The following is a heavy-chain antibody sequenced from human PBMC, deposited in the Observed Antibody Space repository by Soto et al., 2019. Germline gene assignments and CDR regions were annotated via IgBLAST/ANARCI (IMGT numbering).Heavy chain of an antibody. D-gene: IGHD2-21*02. V-gene: IGHV3-7*01. CDR1: GFTFSIYW. CDR2: IKRGGSEK. CDR3: ARDHLSSGLYYYYSYGMDV. Sequence: GGSLRLSCAASGFTFSIYWMSWVRQAPGKGLEWVANIKRGGSEKYYVDSVKGRFTISRDNAKNSLYLQMNSLRAEDTAVYYCARDHLSSGLYYYYSYGMDVWGQGTTVTVSS. J-gene: IGHJ6*02.